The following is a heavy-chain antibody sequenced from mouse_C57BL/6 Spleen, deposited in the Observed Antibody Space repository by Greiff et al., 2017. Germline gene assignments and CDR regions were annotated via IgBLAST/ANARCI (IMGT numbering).Heavy chain of an antibody. Sequence: VQLQQSGAELVRPGASVKLSCTASGFNIKDDYMHWVKQRPEQGLEWIGWIDPENGDTEYASKFQGKATITADTSSNTAYLQLRSLTSEDTAVYYCTTYGSRFAYWGQGTLVTVSA. V-gene: IGHV14-4*01. D-gene: IGHD1-1*01. CDR1: GFNIKDDY. J-gene: IGHJ3*01. CDR3: TTYGSRFAY. CDR2: IDPENGDT.